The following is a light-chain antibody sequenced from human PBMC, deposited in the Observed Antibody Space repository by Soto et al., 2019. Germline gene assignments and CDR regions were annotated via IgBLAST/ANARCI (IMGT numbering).Light chain of an antibody. V-gene: IGLV2-8*01. CDR3: TSSVGSNIWV. Sequence: QSALTQPPSASGSPGQSVTISCTGTSSDVGAYKYVSWYQQYPGKAPKLMIYEVSKRPSGVPDRFSGSKSGNTASLTVSGLHAEDEADYYCTSSVGSNIWVFGGGTKLTVL. CDR1: SSDVGAYKY. CDR2: EVS. J-gene: IGLJ3*02.